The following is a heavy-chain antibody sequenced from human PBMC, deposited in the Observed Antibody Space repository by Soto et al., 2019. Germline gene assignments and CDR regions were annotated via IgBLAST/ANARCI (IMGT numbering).Heavy chain of an antibody. V-gene: IGHV1-18*01. CDR3: ARIPVDYDFWSGYCPY. D-gene: IGHD3-3*01. J-gene: IGHJ4*02. Sequence: ASVKVSCKASGYTFTSYGISWVRQAPGQGLEWMGWISAYNGNTNYAQKLQGRVTMTTDTSTSTAYMELRSLRSDDTAVYYCARIPVDYDFWSGYCPYWGQGTLVTSPQ. CDR1: GYTFTSYG. CDR2: ISAYNGNT.